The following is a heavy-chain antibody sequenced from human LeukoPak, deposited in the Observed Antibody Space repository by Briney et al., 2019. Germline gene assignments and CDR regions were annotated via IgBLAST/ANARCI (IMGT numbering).Heavy chain of an antibody. CDR2: INHSGST. J-gene: IGHJ5*02. V-gene: IGHV4-34*01. D-gene: IGHD6-19*01. CDR3: ASSGWYGWFDP. Sequence: SETLSLTCAVYGGSFSGYYWSWIRQPPGKGLEWIGEINHSGSTNYNPSLKGRVTISVDTSKNQFSLKLSSVTAADTAVYYCASSGWYGWFDPWGQGTLVTVSS. CDR1: GGSFSGYY.